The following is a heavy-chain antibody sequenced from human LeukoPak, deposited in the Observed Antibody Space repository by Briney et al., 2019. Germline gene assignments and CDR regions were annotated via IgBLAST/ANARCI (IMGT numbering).Heavy chain of an antibody. V-gene: IGHV3-11*04. CDR1: GFTFSDYY. D-gene: IGHD6-19*01. CDR2: ISSSGSTI. CDR3: ARDFSAVAGTSGSYYYYYMDV. Sequence: GGSLRLSCAASGFTFSDYYMSWIRQAPGKGLEWVSYISSSGSTIYYADSVKGRFTISRDNAKNSLYLQMNSLRAEDTAVYYCARDFSAVAGTSGSYYYYYMDVWGKGTTVTVSS. J-gene: IGHJ6*03.